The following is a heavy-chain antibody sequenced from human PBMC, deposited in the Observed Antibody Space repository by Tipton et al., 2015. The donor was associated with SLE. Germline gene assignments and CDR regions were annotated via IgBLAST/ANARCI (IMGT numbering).Heavy chain of an antibody. CDR3: ARAPGLDRDYYYYYYMDV. CDR2: ISYSGSA. V-gene: IGHV4-59*12. J-gene: IGHJ6*03. CDR1: GGSISSYF. D-gene: IGHD3/OR15-3a*01. Sequence: TLSLTCVVSGGSISSYFWNWIRQPPGKALEWIAYISYSGSAKYNPSLKSRVTISVDTSKNQFSLKLSSVTAADTAVYYCARAPGLDRDYYYYYYMDVWGKGTTVTVSS.